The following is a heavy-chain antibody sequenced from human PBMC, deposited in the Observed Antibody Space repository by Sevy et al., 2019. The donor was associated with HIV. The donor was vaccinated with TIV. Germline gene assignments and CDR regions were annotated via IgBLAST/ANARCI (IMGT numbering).Heavy chain of an antibody. V-gene: IGHV3-23*01. CDR1: GFTFSSYA. Sequence: GGCLRLSCAASGFTFSSYAMSWVRQAPGKGLEWVSAISGSGGSTYYADSVKGRFTISRDNSKNTLYLQMNSLRAEDTSVYYCAKDQNADYYDSSGYGYWGQGTLVTVSS. CDR2: ISGSGGST. CDR3: AKDQNADYYDSSGYGY. J-gene: IGHJ4*02. D-gene: IGHD3-22*01.